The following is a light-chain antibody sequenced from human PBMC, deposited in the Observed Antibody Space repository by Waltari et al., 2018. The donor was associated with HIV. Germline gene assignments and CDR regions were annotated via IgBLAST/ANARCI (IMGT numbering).Light chain of an antibody. V-gene: IGLV1-40*01. CDR2: GNS. CDR3: QSYDSSLSAYV. CDR1: SSNIGAGYD. Sequence: QSVLTQPPSVSGAPGQRVTISCTGSSSNIGAGYDVHWYHHLPGTAPKLLIYGNSNRPSGVPDRFSGSKSGTSASLAITGRQAEDEADYYCQSYDSSLSAYVFGTGTKVTVL. J-gene: IGLJ1*01.